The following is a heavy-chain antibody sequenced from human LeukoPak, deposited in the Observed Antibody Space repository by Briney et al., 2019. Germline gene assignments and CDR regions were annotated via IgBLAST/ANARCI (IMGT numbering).Heavy chain of an antibody. CDR1: GFTFSNAW. Sequence: PGGSLRLSCAASGFTFSNAWMSWVRQAPGKGLEWVGRLKSKTDGGTTDYAAPVKGRFTISRDGSKNTLYLQMNSLKTEDTAVYYCTTDYYDSSGLGFHYWGQGTLVTVSS. J-gene: IGHJ4*02. CDR3: TTDYYDSSGLGFHY. V-gene: IGHV3-15*01. CDR2: LKSKTDGGTT. D-gene: IGHD3-22*01.